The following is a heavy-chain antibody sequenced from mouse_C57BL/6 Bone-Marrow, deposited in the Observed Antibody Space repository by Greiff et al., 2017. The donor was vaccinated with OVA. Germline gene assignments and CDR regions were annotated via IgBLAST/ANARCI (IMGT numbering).Heavy chain of an antibody. CDR3: ARAPTIVTTDFDY. Sequence: DVMLVESGGGLVKPGGSLKLSCAASGFTFSSYAMSWVRQTPEKRLEWVATISDGGSYTYYPDNVKGRFTISRDNAKNNLYLQMSHLKSEDTAMYYCARAPTIVTTDFDYWGQGTTLTVSS. J-gene: IGHJ2*01. V-gene: IGHV5-4*03. D-gene: IGHD2-5*01. CDR1: GFTFSSYA. CDR2: ISDGGSYT.